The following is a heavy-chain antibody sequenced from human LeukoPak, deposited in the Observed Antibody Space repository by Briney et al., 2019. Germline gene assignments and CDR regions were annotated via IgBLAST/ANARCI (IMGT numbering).Heavy chain of an antibody. V-gene: IGHV3-23*01. D-gene: IGHD3-22*01. CDR2: ISGSGGST. J-gene: IGHJ4*02. Sequence: GGSLRLSCAASGFTFSSYAMSWVRQAPGKGLEWVSAISGSGGSTYYADSVKGRFTISRDNSKNTLYLQMNSLRAEDTAVYYCARGVGNYRYYFDSWGQGTLVTVSS. CDR3: ARGVGNYRYYFDS. CDR1: GFTFSSYA.